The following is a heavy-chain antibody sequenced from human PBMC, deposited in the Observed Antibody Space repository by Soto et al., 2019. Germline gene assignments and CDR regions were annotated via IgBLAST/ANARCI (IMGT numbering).Heavy chain of an antibody. V-gene: IGHV4-34*01. CDR1: GGSFSGYY. D-gene: IGHD3-10*01. CDR3: ARGLGITMVRGALYY. J-gene: IGHJ4*02. Sequence: QVQLQQWGAGLLKPSETLSLTCAVYGGSFSGYYWSWIRQPPGKGLEWIGEINHSGSTNYNPSLTSRVTISVDTSKNQFSLKLSSVTAADTAVYYCARGLGITMVRGALYYWGQGTLVTVSS. CDR2: INHSGST.